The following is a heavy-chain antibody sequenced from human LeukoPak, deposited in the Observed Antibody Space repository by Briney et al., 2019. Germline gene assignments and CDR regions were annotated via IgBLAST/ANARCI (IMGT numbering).Heavy chain of an antibody. CDR2: ISSGSDSI. Sequence: GGSLRLSCAASGFTFSTYGINWVRQAPGKGLEWVSYISSGSDSIHYADSLKGRFTVSRDNAKNSLFLQMNSLRAEDTAVYYCARVGAFGSYYGYWGQGTLVTVSS. CDR3: ARVGAFGSYYGY. CDR1: GFTFSTYG. V-gene: IGHV3-48*01. D-gene: IGHD1-26*01. J-gene: IGHJ4*02.